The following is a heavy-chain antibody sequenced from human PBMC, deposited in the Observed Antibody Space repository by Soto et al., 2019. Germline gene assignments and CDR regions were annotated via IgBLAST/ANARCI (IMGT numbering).Heavy chain of an antibody. J-gene: IGHJ5*02. CDR3: AKDVNENWNVSSWFDP. D-gene: IGHD1-1*01. CDR2: ISWNSGSI. Sequence: SSPTLFSAPSGFTFDDYAIHWVRQAPGKGLEWVSGISWNSGSIGYADSVKGRFTISRDNAKNSLYLQMNSLRAEDTALYYCAKDVNENWNVSSWFDPCG. CDR1: GFTFDDYA. V-gene: IGHV3-9*01.